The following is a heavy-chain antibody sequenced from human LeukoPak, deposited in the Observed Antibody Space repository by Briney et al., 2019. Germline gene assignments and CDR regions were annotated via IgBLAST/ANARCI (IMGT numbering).Heavy chain of an antibody. CDR3: AHSYLGKDSSGLFDY. V-gene: IGHV2-5*01. J-gene: IGHJ4*02. Sequence: SGPTLVNPTQTLTLTCTFSGFSLSTSGVGVGWIRQPPGKALEWLALIYWNDDKRYSPSLKSRLTITKDTSKDQVVLTMTNMDPVDTATYYCAHSYLGKDSSGLFDYWGQGTLDTVSS. CDR1: GFSLSTSGVG. D-gene: IGHD3-22*01. CDR2: IYWNDDK.